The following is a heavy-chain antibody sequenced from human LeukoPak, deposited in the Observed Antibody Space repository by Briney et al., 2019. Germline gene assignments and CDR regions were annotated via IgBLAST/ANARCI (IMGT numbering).Heavy chain of an antibody. Sequence: SGTLSLTCAVSGGSIGSNNWWGWVRQPPGKGLKWIGEVYHSGSTNYNPSLKSRVTISVDESKNQFSLKLNSVTAADTAIYHCARQLPGAWYSLDYWGQGTLVTVSS. D-gene: IGHD6-19*01. CDR1: GGSIGSNNW. J-gene: IGHJ4*02. CDR3: ARQLPGAWYSLDY. V-gene: IGHV4-4*02. CDR2: VYHSGST.